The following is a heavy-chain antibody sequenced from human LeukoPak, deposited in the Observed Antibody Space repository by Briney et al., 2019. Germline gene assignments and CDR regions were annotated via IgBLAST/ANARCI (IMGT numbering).Heavy chain of an antibody. CDR1: GYTFTGYY. CDR3: ARDPPYDSLNWFDP. V-gene: IGHV1-2*02. J-gene: IGHJ5*02. D-gene: IGHD3-22*01. Sequence: GASVKVSCTASGYTFTGYYIHWVRQAPGQGLEWMGCINPNSGGTKYAQRFQGRVTMTRDTSISTAYMELSRLRSDDTAVYYCARDPPYDSLNWFDPWGQGTLVTVSS. CDR2: INPNSGGT.